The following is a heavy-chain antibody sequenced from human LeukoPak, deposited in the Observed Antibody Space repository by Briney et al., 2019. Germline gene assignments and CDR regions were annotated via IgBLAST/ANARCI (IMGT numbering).Heavy chain of an antibody. CDR3: TTDHAKSMICEEKGDAFDI. J-gene: IGHJ3*02. D-gene: IGHD3-22*01. Sequence: PGGSLRLSCAAYGFTFSNDWMSWVRQAPGKGLEWVGRIKSKTDGGTTDYAAPVKGKFTISVDDSKNTLYLQMNSLKTEDTAVYYCTTDHAKSMICEEKGDAFDIWGQGTMVTVSS. CDR1: GFTFSNDW. CDR2: IKSKTDGGTT. V-gene: IGHV3-15*01.